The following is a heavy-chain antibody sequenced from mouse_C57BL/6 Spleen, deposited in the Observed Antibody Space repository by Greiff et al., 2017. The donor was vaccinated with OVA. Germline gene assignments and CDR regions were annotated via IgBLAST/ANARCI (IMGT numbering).Heavy chain of an antibody. CDR3: ASGALQGAWFAY. J-gene: IGHJ3*01. CDR2: IYPSDSET. CDR1: GYTFTSYW. Sequence: QVQLQQPGAELVRPGSSVKLSCKASGYTFTSYWMDWVKQRPGQGLEWIGNIYPSDSETHYNQKFKDKATLTVDKSSSTAYMQLSSLTSEDSAVYFCASGALQGAWFAYWGQGTLVTVSA. V-gene: IGHV1-61*01. D-gene: IGHD2-10*01.